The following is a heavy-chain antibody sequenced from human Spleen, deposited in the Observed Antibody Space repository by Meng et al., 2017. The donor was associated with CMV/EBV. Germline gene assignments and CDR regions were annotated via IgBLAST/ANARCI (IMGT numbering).Heavy chain of an antibody. CDR2: IKQDGSEK. D-gene: IGHD6-19*01. CDR1: GFTFSRYT. Sequence: GESLKISCEASGFTFSRYTLNWVRQTPGKGLEWVANIKQDGSEKYYVDSVKGRFTISRDNAKNSLYLQMNSLRAEDTALYYCAKDIYSGSGWNYFDYWGQGSLVTVSS. V-gene: IGHV3-7*03. J-gene: IGHJ4*02. CDR3: AKDIYSGSGWNYFDY.